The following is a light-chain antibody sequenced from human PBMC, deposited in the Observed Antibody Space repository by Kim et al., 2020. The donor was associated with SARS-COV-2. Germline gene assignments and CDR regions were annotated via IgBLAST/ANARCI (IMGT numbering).Light chain of an antibody. J-gene: IGKJ1*01. CDR1: QDVSSW. CDR3: LQANSFPRT. Sequence: DIQMTQSPSSVSASVGDRVTITCRASQDVSSWLVWYQQKPGKAPKVLIYAASTLHSGVPSRFSGSGSGTDFTLPINSLQPEDFATYYCLQANSFPRTFGQGTKVDIK. V-gene: IGKV1-12*01. CDR2: AAS.